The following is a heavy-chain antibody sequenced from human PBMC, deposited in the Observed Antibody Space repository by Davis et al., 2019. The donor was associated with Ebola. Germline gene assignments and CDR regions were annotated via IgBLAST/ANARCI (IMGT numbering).Heavy chain of an antibody. CDR2: INHSGST. Sequence: PSETLSLTCTVSGGSISSGDYYWSWIRQPPGKGLEWIGEINHSGSTNYNPSLKSRVTISVDTSKNQFSLKLSSVTAADTAVYYCARDTKWLLWTHMDVWGKGTTVTVSS. V-gene: IGHV4-61*08. CDR1: GGSISSGDYY. D-gene: IGHD3-3*01. J-gene: IGHJ6*03. CDR3: ARDTKWLLWTHMDV.